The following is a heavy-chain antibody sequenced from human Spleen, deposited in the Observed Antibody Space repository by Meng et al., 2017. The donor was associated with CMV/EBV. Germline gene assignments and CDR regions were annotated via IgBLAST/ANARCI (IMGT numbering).Heavy chain of an antibody. CDR2: TSYDGSNK. J-gene: IGHJ4*02. V-gene: IGHV3-30-3*01. CDR1: GFTFSSYA. CDR3: ARGPHGGIDY. Sequence: GESLKISCAASGFTFSSYAMHWVRQAPGKGLEWVAITSYDGSNKYYADSVKGRFTISRDNSKDTLYLQMNSLRGEDTAVFYCARGPHGGIDYWGQGTVVTVSS.